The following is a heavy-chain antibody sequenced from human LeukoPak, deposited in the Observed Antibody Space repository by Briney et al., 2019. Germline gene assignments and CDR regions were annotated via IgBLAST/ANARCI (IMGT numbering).Heavy chain of an antibody. Sequence: PSQTLSLTCTVSGGSISSGDYYWSWIRQPPGKGLEWIGYIYYSGSTYYNPSLKSRVTISVDTTKNQFSLKLSSVTAADTAVYYCDRAGRRGLRSKGGYYFDYWGQGTLVTVSS. CDR1: GGSISSGDYY. J-gene: IGHJ4*02. CDR3: DRAGRRGLRSKGGYYFDY. D-gene: IGHD5-12*01. CDR2: IYYSGST. V-gene: IGHV4-30-4*01.